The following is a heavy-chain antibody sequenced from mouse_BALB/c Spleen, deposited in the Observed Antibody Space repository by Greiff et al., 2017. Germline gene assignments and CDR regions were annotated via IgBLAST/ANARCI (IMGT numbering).Heavy chain of an antibody. CDR1: GFSLTSYG. CDR3: ARTYGNYWAMDY. Sequence: VMLVESGPGLVQPSQSLSITCTVSGFSLTSYGVHWVRQSPGKGLEWLGVIWSGGSTDYNAAFISRLSISKDNSKSQVFFKMNSLQANDTAIYYCARTYGNYWAMDYWGQGTSVTVSS. D-gene: IGHD2-1*01. CDR2: IWSGGST. J-gene: IGHJ4*01. V-gene: IGHV2-2*02.